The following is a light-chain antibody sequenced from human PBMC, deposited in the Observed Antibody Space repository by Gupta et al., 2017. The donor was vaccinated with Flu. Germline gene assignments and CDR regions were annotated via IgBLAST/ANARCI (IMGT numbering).Light chain of an antibody. V-gene: IGKV1-39*01. J-gene: IGKJ4*02. Sequence: DIQLTQPPSSLSASVGDRVTITCRTSQSVSNFLHWYQQKPGKAPRLLIYGASTLQGGVPSRFSGSGSGTDFTLTINSLQPEDFATYYCQQGYSTPQTFGRGTTVEIK. CDR1: QSVSNF. CDR3: QQGYSTPQT. CDR2: GAS.